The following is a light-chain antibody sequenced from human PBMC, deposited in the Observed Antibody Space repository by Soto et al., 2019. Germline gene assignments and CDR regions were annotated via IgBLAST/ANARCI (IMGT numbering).Light chain of an antibody. V-gene: IGKV3-11*01. Sequence: DIEMTQSPATLSLSLGERATISCRASQSISSYVAWYQQKPGKAPRLLIYDASTITTDIPSRFSGSGSGTDFSLTISSLVPEDFSVYYCQQRSSWPPITFGQGTRLEIK. CDR1: QSISSY. CDR3: QQRSSWPPIT. CDR2: DAS. J-gene: IGKJ5*01.